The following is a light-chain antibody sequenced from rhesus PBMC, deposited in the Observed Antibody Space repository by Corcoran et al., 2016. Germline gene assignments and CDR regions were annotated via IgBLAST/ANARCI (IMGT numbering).Light chain of an antibody. CDR3: QQCYNTPFT. V-gene: IGKV1-18*01. Sequence: DIQMTQSPSSLSASVGDKVTITCRASQGISSWLAWYQQKTGKAPTLLIYAASSLQSGGPARSSGSGSWTDYTLPICSLQPEDFSTYYCQQCYNTPFTFGPVTKLDIK. CDR1: QGISSW. CDR2: AAS. J-gene: IGKJ3*01.